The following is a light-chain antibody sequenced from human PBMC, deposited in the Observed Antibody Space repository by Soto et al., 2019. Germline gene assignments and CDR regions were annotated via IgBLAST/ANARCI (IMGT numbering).Light chain of an antibody. CDR2: DTS. Sequence: EIVLRQSPATLSFSPGEGATLSCRASQGVGDTLAWYQHKPGQAPRLLIYDTSTRATGVPTRFSGSRSGAEFTLTINSLQSEDFAVYYCQPYNSWPFTFGGGTKVDIK. CDR3: QPYNSWPFT. CDR1: QGVGDT. J-gene: IGKJ4*01. V-gene: IGKV3-15*01.